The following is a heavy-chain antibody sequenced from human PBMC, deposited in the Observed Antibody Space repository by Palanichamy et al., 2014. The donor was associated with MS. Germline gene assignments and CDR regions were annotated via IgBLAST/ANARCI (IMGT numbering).Heavy chain of an antibody. CDR1: VAPSAVAVI. J-gene: IGHJ5*02. CDR2: IYYSGTT. V-gene: IGHV4-39*01. D-gene: IGHD2-15*01. Sequence: QLQLQESGPGLVKPSETLSLICTVLVAPSAVAVIIGAGSASPQGRGWSGIGSIYYSGTTYYSPSLKSRITISIDTSKNQFSLKLSSVTAADTAVYYCASRCSGGRCYAKDYNWFDPWGQGTLVTVSS. CDR3: ASRCSGGRCYAKDYNWFDP.